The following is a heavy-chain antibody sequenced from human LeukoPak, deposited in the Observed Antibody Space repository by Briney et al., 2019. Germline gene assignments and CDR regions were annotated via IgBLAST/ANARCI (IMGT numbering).Heavy chain of an antibody. CDR2: ISSGGSTI. Sequence: GGSLRLSCAASGFTFSDYYMSWIRQAPGKGLEWVSYISSGGSTIYYAYFVKGLIIISRDNAKNSLYLQMNSLTAEDTAVFYFARVIVVTATPDYLYYWGQGTLVTVSS. J-gene: IGHJ4*02. D-gene: IGHD2-21*02. V-gene: IGHV3-11*04. CDR3: ARVIVVTATPDYLYY. CDR1: GFTFSDYY.